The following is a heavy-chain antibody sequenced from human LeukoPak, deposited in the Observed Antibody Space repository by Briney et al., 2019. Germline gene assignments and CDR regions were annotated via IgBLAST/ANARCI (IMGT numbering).Heavy chain of an antibody. CDR1: GDSISSGDYY. V-gene: IGHV4-61*02. D-gene: IGHD4-17*01. CDR3: ARDRYDYGRSYYYYYYMDV. Sequence: SQTLSLTCTVSGDSISSGDYYWSRIRQPAGKGLEWIGRIYTSGSTNYNPSLKSRVTISVDTSKNQFSLKLSSVTAADTAVYYCARDRYDYGRSYYYYYYMDVWGKGTTVTISS. J-gene: IGHJ6*03. CDR2: IYTSGST.